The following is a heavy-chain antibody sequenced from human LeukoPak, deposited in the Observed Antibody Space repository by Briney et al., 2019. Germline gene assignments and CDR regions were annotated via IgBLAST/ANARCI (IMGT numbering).Heavy chain of an antibody. Sequence: GSLRLSCAPSGFTFSSYWMHWVRQAPGKGLVWVSSINSGGSSTTYADSVKGRFTISRDNAKNTLYLQVNSLRAEDTAVYYCARDRGSTFDYWGQGTLVTVSS. D-gene: IGHD3-10*01. CDR1: GFTFSSYW. V-gene: IGHV3-74*01. CDR2: INSGGSST. J-gene: IGHJ4*02. CDR3: ARDRGSTFDY.